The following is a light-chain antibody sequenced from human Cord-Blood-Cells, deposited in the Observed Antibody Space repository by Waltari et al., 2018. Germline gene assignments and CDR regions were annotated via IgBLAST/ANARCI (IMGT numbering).Light chain of an antibody. J-gene: IGKJ1*01. CDR2: YAS. CDR1: QSVSSY. Sequence: EIVFTQSPAPLSLSPGERATLSCRASQSVSSYLAWYQQKPGQAPRLLIYYASNRATGIPARFSGSGSGTDFTLTISILEPEDFAVYYCQQRSNLPWTFGQGTKVEIK. CDR3: QQRSNLPWT. V-gene: IGKV3-11*01.